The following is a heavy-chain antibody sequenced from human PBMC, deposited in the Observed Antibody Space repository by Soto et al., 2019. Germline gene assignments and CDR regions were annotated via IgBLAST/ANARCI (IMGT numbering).Heavy chain of an antibody. V-gene: IGHV3-21*01. CDR3: ARVAY. J-gene: IGHJ4*02. Sequence: VSGGGLVKPGESLRLSCEAPGFTFSRLRMNSVGQVPGKGLEWVASISSGSSDTWYADAVKGRFIISRDNAQNSLFLQMNTLRPEDTAMYYCARVAYWGPGTQVTVSS. CDR2: ISSGSSDT. CDR1: GFTFSRLR.